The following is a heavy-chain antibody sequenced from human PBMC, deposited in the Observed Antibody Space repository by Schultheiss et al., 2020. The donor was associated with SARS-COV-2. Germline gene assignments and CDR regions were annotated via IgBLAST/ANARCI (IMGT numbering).Heavy chain of an antibody. J-gene: IGHJ4*02. CDR1: GFTFSSYG. CDR3: ARDGSGSSGSYSDY. CDR2: ISYDGSNK. D-gene: IGHD1-26*01. V-gene: IGHV3-30*03. Sequence: GGSLRLSCAASGFTFSSYGMHWVRQAPGKGLEWVAVISYDGSNKYYADSVKGRFTISRDNSKNTLYLQMNSLRAEDTAVYYCARDGSGSSGSYSDYWGQGTLVTVSS.